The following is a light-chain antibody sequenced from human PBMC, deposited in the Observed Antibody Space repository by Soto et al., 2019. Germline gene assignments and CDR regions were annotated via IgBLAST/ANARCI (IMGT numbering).Light chain of an antibody. Sequence: EIVMTQSPATLSVSPGERATLSCRASQSVNIYLAWYQQKPGQAPRLLIFGATSRATGIPARFSGSGAGTEFKLTISSLQSEDFAVYCCQQYDDWLRLTFGGGTKVEIK. J-gene: IGKJ4*01. CDR1: QSVNIY. CDR3: QQYDDWLRLT. CDR2: GAT. V-gene: IGKV3D-15*01.